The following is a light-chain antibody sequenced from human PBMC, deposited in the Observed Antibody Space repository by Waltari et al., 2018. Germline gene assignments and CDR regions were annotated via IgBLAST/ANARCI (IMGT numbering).Light chain of an antibody. CDR1: QSISSH. CDR2: DES. J-gene: IGKJ1*01. V-gene: IGKV3-11*01. CDR3: QQRSNLWT. Sequence: ETVLTQSPATLSLSPGERATLSCRASQSISSHLAWYQQKPGQPPRLIIYDESKRATGIPARFSCSGSGTDFTLTISSLEPEDFAVYYCQQRSNLWTFGQGTKVEIK.